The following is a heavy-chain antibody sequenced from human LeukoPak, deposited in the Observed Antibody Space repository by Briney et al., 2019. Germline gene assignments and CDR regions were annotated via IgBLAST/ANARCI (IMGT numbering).Heavy chain of an antibody. CDR2: ISSSSSYI. CDR1: GFTFSSYS. CDR3: ARERRGYSSSRLLDAFDI. V-gene: IGHV3-21*01. Sequence: GGSLRLSCAASGFTFSSYSMNWVRQAPGKGLEWVSSISSSSSYIYYADSVKGRFTISRDNAKNSLYLQMNSLRAEDTAVYYCARERRGYSSSRLLDAFDIWGQGTMVTVSS. D-gene: IGHD6-13*01. J-gene: IGHJ3*02.